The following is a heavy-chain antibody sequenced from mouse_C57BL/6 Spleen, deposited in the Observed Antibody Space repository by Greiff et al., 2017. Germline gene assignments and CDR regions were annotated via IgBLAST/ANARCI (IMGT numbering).Heavy chain of an antibody. D-gene: IGHD2-3*01. CDR2: IYPGNSDT. CDR1: GYTFTSYW. J-gene: IGHJ1*03. V-gene: IGHV1-5*01. Sequence: EVQLQQSGTVLARPGASVKMSCKTSGYTFTSYWMNWVKQRPGQGLEWIGAIYPGNSDTSYNQKFKGKAKLTAVTSASTAYMELSSLTNEDSAVYYCTRGYDGYWYFGVWGRGTTVTVSS. CDR3: TRGYDGYWYFGV.